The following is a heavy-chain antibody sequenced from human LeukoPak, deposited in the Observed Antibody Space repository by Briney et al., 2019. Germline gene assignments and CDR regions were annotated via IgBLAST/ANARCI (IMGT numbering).Heavy chain of an antibody. CDR2: ISYDGSSK. CDR1: GFTFSSYG. CDR3: AKNRDRGVPTYYYDSSGSSHFDL. Sequence: GGSLRLSCAASGFTFSSYGMHWVRQAPGKGLEWVAVISYDGSSKYYADSVKGRFTISRDNSKNTLYLQMNSLRAEDTAVYYCAKNRDRGVPTYYYDSSGSSHFDLWGRGTLVTVSS. J-gene: IGHJ2*01. D-gene: IGHD3-22*01. V-gene: IGHV3-30*18.